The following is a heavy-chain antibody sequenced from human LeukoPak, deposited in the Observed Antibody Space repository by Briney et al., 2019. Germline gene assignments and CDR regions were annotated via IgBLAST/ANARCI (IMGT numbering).Heavy chain of an antibody. CDR2: ISISGGST. CDR1: GFTLNDYA. D-gene: IGHD3-10*01. V-gene: IGHV3-23*01. J-gene: IGHJ4*02. Sequence: QPGGSLRFSCAASGFTLNDYAMSWVRQAPGKGLEWVSAISISGGSTYYADSVRGRFTISRHNSKNTLSLQMNSLRGEDTAVYYCAKQGPYGSGPYFDYWGQGALVTVSS. CDR3: AKQGPYGSGPYFDY.